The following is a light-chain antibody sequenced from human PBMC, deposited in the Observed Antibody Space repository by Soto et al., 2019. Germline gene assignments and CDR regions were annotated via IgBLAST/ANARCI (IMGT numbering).Light chain of an antibody. J-gene: IGKJ1*01. Sequence: IVMTQSPATLSVSPGERATLSCRASQSVSSNLAWYQQTPGQAPRLLIFGASTRATGIPARFSGSGSGTEFTLTISSLQSEDFAVYYCQQYDNWLGTFGQGTKVDIK. V-gene: IGKV3D-15*01. CDR2: GAS. CDR3: QQYDNWLGT. CDR1: QSVSSN.